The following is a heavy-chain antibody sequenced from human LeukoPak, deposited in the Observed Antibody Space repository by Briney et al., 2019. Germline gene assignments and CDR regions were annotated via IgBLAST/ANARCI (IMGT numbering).Heavy chain of an antibody. D-gene: IGHD3-22*01. V-gene: IGHV4/OR15-8*01. CDR1: GASIDSHSW. Sequence: KPSETLSLTCAVSGASIDSHSWWSWVRQPPGKGLEWIGEIYHSGGANYKPSLKSRVTMSVDTSKNHFSLKLTSVTAADTAVYYCARGPLDYYDSSGLDDYWGQGTLVTVSS. J-gene: IGHJ4*02. CDR2: IYHSGGA. CDR3: ARGPLDYYDSSGLDDY.